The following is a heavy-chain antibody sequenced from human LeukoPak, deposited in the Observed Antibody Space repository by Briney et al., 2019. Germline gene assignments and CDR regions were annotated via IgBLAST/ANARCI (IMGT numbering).Heavy chain of an antibody. V-gene: IGHV4-39*01. CDR3: AGSHGVDGVFDI. CDR2: IYNSGST. D-gene: IGHD2-8*01. J-gene: IGHJ3*02. CDR1: GGSISSSSYY. Sequence: SKTISLTCTVSGGSISSSSYYWGWIRQPPGKGLEWIGSIYNSGSTYYNPSLKSRVTISVDTSKNQFSLKLSSVTAADTAVYYCAGSHGVDGVFDIWGQGTMVTVSS.